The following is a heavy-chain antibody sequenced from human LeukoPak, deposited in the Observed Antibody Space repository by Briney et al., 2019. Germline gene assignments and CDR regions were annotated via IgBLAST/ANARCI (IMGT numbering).Heavy chain of an antibody. Sequence: PGGSLRLSCAASGFTFSSYSMNWVRQAPGKGLEWVSSISSSSSYIYYADSVKGRFTISRDNAKNSLYLQMNSLRAEDTAVYYCARDLPHYYGSRSHASDFDYWGQGTLVTVSS. CDR2: ISSSSSYI. CDR1: GFTFSSYS. J-gene: IGHJ4*02. D-gene: IGHD3-10*01. V-gene: IGHV3-21*01. CDR3: ARDLPHYYGSRSHASDFDY.